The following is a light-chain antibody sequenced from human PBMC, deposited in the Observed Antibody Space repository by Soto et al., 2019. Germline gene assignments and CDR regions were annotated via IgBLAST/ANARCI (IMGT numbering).Light chain of an antibody. CDR1: QSVSSN. V-gene: IGKV3-15*01. J-gene: IGKJ1*01. CDR3: HQYNNWPPWT. Sequence: DIVMTQSPATLSVSLGDRATLSCRASQSVSSNLAWYQQKPGQAPRLLLYGASTRATGIPARFSGSGSGTEFTLTISSLQSEDYAVYYCHQYNNWPPWTFGQGTKVDIK. CDR2: GAS.